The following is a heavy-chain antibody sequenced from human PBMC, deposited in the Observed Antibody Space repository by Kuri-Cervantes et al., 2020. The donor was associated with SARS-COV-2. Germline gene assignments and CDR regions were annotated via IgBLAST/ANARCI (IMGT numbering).Heavy chain of an antibody. J-gene: IGHJ4*02. CDR3: ANLQQWLVGGYFDY. V-gene: IGHV3-74*01. CDR1: GFTFNTYA. D-gene: IGHD6-19*01. Sequence: GESLKISCAASGFTFNTYAMSWVRQAPGKGLVWVSRINSDGSSTSYADSVKGRFTISRDNAKNTLYLQMNSLRAEDTAVYYCANLQQWLVGGYFDYWGQGTLVTVSS. CDR2: INSDGSST.